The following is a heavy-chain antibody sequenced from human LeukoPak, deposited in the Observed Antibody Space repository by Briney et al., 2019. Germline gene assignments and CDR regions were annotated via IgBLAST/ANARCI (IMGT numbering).Heavy chain of an antibody. J-gene: IGHJ6*03. CDR1: GYTFTGYY. Sequence: ASVKVSCKASGYTFTGYYMHWVRRAPGQGLEWMGWINPNSGGTNYAQKFQGRVTMTRDTSISTAYMELSRLRSDDTAVYYCARAVRDIVVVPAADYYYYYMDVWGKGTTVTVSS. CDR3: ARAVRDIVVVPAADYYYYYMDV. D-gene: IGHD2-2*01. V-gene: IGHV1-2*02. CDR2: INPNSGGT.